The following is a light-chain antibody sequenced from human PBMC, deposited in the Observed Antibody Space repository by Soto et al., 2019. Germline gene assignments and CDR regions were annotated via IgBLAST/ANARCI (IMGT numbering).Light chain of an antibody. Sequence: EIVMTQSPATLSVSPGERATLSCTASQSVYSNLAWYQQKPGQAPRLLIYGASTRATGIPARFSGSGSGTEFTLTISSLQSEDFAVYYCQQYNYWPPITFGQATRLEIK. CDR3: QQYNYWPPIT. V-gene: IGKV3-15*01. J-gene: IGKJ5*01. CDR1: QSVYSN. CDR2: GAS.